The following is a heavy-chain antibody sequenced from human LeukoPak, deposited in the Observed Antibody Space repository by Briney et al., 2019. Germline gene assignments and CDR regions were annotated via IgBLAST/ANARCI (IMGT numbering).Heavy chain of an antibody. V-gene: IGHV3-30-3*01. CDR2: LSSDGSNK. D-gene: IGHD2-21*02. Sequence: GGSLSLSCAASGFTFSNYTMHWVRQAPGKGLEGVAVLSSDGSNKYYADSVKGRFTISRDISKNTLYLQMTSLRAEDTAVYYCARGAYQIVVVTAPTYWGQGTLVTVSS. J-gene: IGHJ4*02. CDR3: ARGAYQIVVVTAPTY. CDR1: GFTFSNYT.